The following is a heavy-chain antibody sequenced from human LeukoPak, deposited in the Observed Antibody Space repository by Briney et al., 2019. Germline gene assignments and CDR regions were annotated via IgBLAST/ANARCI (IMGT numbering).Heavy chain of an antibody. Sequence: PGGSLRLSCAASGFTFSSYWMSWVRQAPGKGLEWVANIKQDGSEKYYVDSVKGRFTISRDNAKNSLYLQMNSLRAEDTAVYYCAGEVNDSSGYYLSDYWGQGTLVTVSS. D-gene: IGHD3-22*01. CDR3: AGEVNDSSGYYLSDY. J-gene: IGHJ4*02. V-gene: IGHV3-7*04. CDR2: IKQDGSEK. CDR1: GFTFSSYW.